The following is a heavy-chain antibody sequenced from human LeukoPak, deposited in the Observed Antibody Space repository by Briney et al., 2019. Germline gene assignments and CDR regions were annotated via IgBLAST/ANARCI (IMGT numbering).Heavy chain of an antibody. V-gene: IGHV1-69*01. CDR2: IIPIFGTA. CDR1: GGTFSSYA. J-gene: IGHJ6*02. D-gene: IGHD2-2*01. CDR3: ARPGGGYCSSTSCSLYYYYGMDV. Sequence: GASVKVSCKASGGTFSSYAISWVRQAPGQGLEWMGVIIPIFGTANYAQKFQGRVTITADESTSTAYMELSSLRSEDTAVYYCARPGGGYCSSTSCSLYYYYGMDVWGQGTTVTVSS.